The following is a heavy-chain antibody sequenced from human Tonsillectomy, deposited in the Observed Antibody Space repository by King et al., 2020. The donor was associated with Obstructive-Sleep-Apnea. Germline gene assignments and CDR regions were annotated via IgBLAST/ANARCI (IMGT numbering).Heavy chain of an antibody. V-gene: IGHV3-73*01. CDR3: TTGADY. J-gene: IGHJ4*02. CDR2: IRDKANSYAT. Sequence: VKLVESGGGLVQPGGSLKLSCAASGFAFSGSAMHWVRQASGRGLEWVGRIRDKANSYATSYAASVKGRFTISRDDSKNTVYLQMNSLKTEDTAVYYCTTGADYWGQGTLVTVSS. CDR1: GFAFSGSA.